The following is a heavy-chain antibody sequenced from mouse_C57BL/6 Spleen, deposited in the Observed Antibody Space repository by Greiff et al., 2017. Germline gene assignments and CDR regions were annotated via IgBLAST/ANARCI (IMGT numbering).Heavy chain of an antibody. J-gene: IGHJ1*03. CDR3: ARKGASNFEV. D-gene: IGHD2-10*02. V-gene: IGHV1-61*01. Sequence: QVQLKQPGAELVRPGSSVKLSCKASGYTFTSYWMDWVKQRPGQGLEWIGNIYPSDSETHYNQKFKDKATLTVDKSSSTAYMQLSSLTSEDSAVXYCARKGASNFEVWGTGTTVTVSS. CDR1: GYTFTSYW. CDR2: IYPSDSET.